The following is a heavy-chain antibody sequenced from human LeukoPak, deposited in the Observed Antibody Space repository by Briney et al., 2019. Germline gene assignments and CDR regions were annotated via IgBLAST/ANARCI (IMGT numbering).Heavy chain of an antibody. CDR2: IKQDGSEK. V-gene: IGHV3-7*01. CDR1: GFTFSSYW. D-gene: IGHD3-10*01. Sequence: GGSLRLSCAASGFTFSSYWMSWVRQAPGKGLEWVANIKQDGSEKYYVDSVKGRFTISRDNSKNTLYLQMNSLRAEDTAVYYCARDSGGYAWFYYFDYWGQGTLVTVSS. J-gene: IGHJ4*02. CDR3: ARDSGGYAWFYYFDY.